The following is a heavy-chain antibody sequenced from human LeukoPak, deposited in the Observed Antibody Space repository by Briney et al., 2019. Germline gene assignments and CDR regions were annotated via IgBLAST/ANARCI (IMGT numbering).Heavy chain of an antibody. J-gene: IGHJ4*02. CDR3: ARRRSSSWSDYDY. CDR1: GGSISSSSTY. Sequence: SETLSLTCTVSGGSISSSSTYWGWIRQPPGKGLEWIGSIYYSGSTYYNPSLKSRVTISVDTSKNHFSLRLSSVTAADTAVYYCARRRSSSWSDYDYWGQGTLVTVSS. D-gene: IGHD6-13*01. V-gene: IGHV4-39*02. CDR2: IYYSGST.